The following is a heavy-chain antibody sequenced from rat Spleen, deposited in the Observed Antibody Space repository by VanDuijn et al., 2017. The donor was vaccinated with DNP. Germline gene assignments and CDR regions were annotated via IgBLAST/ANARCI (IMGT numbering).Heavy chain of an antibody. CDR1: GFSLTDYS. D-gene: IGHD4-1*01. CDR3: TRESGHYYAMDA. Sequence: QVQLKESGPGMVQPSQTLSLTCTVSGFSLTDYSVHCVRQPPGKVLEWFAAISSGGSTYYNSALKSRLSISRDTSKSQVFLKMNSLQTEDTAIYYCTRESGHYYAMDAWGQGTSVTVSS. J-gene: IGHJ4*01. CDR2: ISSGGST. V-gene: IGHV2-19*01.